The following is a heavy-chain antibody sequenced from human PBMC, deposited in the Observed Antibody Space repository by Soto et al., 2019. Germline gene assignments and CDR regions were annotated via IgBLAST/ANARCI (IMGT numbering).Heavy chain of an antibody. V-gene: IGHV4-30-4*01. CDR1: GGSISSGDYY. CDR2: IYYSGST. CDR3: ARERPDGCRLDP. D-gene: IGHD6-19*01. Sequence: PSETLSLTCTVSGGSISSGDYYWSWIRQPPGKGLEWIGYIYYSGSTYYNPSLKSRVTISVDTSKKQFSLRLSSVTAADTAVYYCARERPDGCRLDPWGQGTLVTVSS. J-gene: IGHJ5*02.